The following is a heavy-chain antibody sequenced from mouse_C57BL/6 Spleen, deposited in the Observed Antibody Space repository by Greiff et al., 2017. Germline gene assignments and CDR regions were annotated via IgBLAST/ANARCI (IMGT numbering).Heavy chain of an antibody. D-gene: IGHD1-1*01. Sequence: EVKLMASGGGLVQPKGSLKLSCAASGFTFNTYAMHWVRQAPGKGLEWVARIRSKSSNYATYYADSVKDRFTISRDYSQSMLYLQLNNLKTDDTAMYYCVREGDYYGSSPWFAYWGQGTLVTVSA. CDR2: IRSKSSNYAT. J-gene: IGHJ3*01. CDR1: GFTFNTYA. CDR3: VREGDYYGSSPWFAY. V-gene: IGHV10-3*01.